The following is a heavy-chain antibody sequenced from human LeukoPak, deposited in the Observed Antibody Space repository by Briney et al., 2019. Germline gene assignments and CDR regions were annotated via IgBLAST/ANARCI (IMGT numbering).Heavy chain of an antibody. V-gene: IGHV3-33*01. Sequence: GGSLRLSCAASGFTFSSYGMHWVRQAPGKGLEWVAVIWYDGSNKYYADSVKGRFTISRDNSKNTLYLQMNSLRAEDTAVYYCAREDSGSDIDYWGQGTLVTVSS. D-gene: IGHD5-12*01. CDR2: IWYDGSNK. CDR3: AREDSGSDIDY. J-gene: IGHJ4*02. CDR1: GFTFSSYG.